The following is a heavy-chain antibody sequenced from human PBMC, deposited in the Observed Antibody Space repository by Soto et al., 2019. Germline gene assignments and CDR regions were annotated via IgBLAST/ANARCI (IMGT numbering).Heavy chain of an antibody. CDR3: ARAGQGYCSGGSCNNDAVDI. CDR1: GFTFSDYY. Sequence: QVQLVESGGGLVKPGGSLRLSCAASGFTFSDYYMSWIRQAPGKGLEWVSYISSSGSTLYYADSVKGRFTISRDNAKNSLYLQMNSLRAEDTAVYYCARAGQGYCSGGSCNNDAVDIWGQGTMVTVSS. V-gene: IGHV3-11*01. D-gene: IGHD2-15*01. CDR2: ISSSGSTL. J-gene: IGHJ3*02.